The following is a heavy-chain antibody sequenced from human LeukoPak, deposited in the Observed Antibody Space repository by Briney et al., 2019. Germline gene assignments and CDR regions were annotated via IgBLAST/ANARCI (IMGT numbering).Heavy chain of an antibody. D-gene: IGHD6-13*01. V-gene: IGHV3-7*01. J-gene: IGHJ4*02. CDR3: ARVGAAVDFDY. Sequence: GGSLRLSCAASGFTLSSYWMSWVRQAPGKGLEWVANIKQDGSEKYYVDSVKGRFTISRDNAKNSLYLQMNSLRAEDTAVYYCARVGAAVDFDYWGQGTLVTVSS. CDR1: GFTLSSYW. CDR2: IKQDGSEK.